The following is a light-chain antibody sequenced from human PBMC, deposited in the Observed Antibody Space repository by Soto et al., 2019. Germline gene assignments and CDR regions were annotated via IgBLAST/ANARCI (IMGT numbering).Light chain of an antibody. CDR2: MNN. J-gene: IGLJ1*01. V-gene: IGLV1-44*01. CDR3: AAWDDSLNGYV. CDR1: TSNIGSYP. Sequence: QSVLTQPPSVSGTPGQRVTISCSGSTSNIGSYPVNWYQQLPGTAPKLLVYMNNQRPSGVPDRFYGSKSGTSASLAISGLQSEDEADYHCAAWDDSLNGYVFGTGTKLTVL.